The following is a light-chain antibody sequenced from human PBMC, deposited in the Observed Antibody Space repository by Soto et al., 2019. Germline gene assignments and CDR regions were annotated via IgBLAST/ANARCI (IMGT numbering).Light chain of an antibody. J-gene: IGKJ4*01. V-gene: IGKV3-15*01. CDR2: GAS. CDR3: QQYSKWPLT. CDR1: QSVSSY. Sequence: EIVMTQSPATLSVSPGERVTLSCRASQSVSSYLAWYQQQPGQAPRLLIYGASTGATRIPARVSGSGSGTEFILTISSLQSEDFAVYYCQQYSKWPLTFCGGTKVESK.